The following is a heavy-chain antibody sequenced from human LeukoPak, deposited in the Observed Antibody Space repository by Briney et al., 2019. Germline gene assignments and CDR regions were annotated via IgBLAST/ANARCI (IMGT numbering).Heavy chain of an antibody. CDR3: ASEGTRGKLAY. CDR2: TYYRSKWYS. V-gene: IGHV6-1*01. CDR1: GTSVSSNTAA. D-gene: IGHD1-1*01. Sequence: SQTLSLTCAISGTSVSSNTAAWNWLRQSPSRGLEWLGRTYYRSKWYSDYAVSVKSRITINAVTSKNQFSLQLNSVTPEDTAVYFCASEGTRGKLAYWGQGTLVSVSS. J-gene: IGHJ4*02.